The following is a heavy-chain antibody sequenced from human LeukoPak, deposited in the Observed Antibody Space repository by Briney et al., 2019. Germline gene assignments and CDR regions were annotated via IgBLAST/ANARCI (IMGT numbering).Heavy chain of an antibody. V-gene: IGHV1-2*02. J-gene: IGHJ6*02. CDR2: INPNSGGT. Sequence: ASVKVSCKTSGYTFTGYYMHWVRQAPGQGLEWMGWINPNSGGTNYAQKFQGRVTMTRDTSISTAYMELSRLRSDDTAVYYCASTTYVLYYGMDVWGQGTTVTVSS. CDR1: GYTFTGYY. D-gene: IGHD2/OR15-2a*01. CDR3: ASTTYVLYYGMDV.